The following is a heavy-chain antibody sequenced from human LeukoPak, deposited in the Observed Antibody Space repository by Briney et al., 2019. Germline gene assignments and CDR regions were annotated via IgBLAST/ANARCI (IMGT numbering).Heavy chain of an antibody. CDR3: ARDEDSSSSGPSVDY. CDR2: IWYDGSNK. J-gene: IGHJ4*02. Sequence: AVIWYDGSNKYYADSVKGRFTISRDNSKNTLYLQMNSLRAEDTAVYYCARDEDSSSSGPSVDYWGQGTLVTVSS. D-gene: IGHD6-6*01. V-gene: IGHV3-33*01.